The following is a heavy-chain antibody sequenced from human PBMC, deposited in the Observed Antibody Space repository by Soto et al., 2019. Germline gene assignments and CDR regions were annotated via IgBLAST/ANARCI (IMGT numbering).Heavy chain of an antibody. CDR3: ASSYGSGYRAFDY. V-gene: IGHV1-69*02. CDR1: GDTLNLYA. D-gene: IGHD3-10*01. Sequence: QVQLVQSGAEVKRPGSSVKVSCKASGDTLNLYAINWVRQAPGVGLEWVGRVNPILSMSNYAQRFQGRVTMTADKSTSTAYMELRSLRSEYTAIYYCASSYGSGYRAFDYWGQGALVTVSS. CDR2: VNPILSMS. J-gene: IGHJ4*02.